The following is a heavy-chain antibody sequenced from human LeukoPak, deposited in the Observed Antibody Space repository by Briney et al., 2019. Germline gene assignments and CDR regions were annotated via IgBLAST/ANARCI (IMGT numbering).Heavy chain of an antibody. V-gene: IGHV1-2*02. Sequence: ASVKVSCKASGGTFSSYAISWVRQAPGQGLEWMGWINPHSGDTNYAQKFQGRVTMTRDTSISTAYMELSRLRSDDTAVYYCARATGDVSLLEDYWGQGTLVTVSS. CDR2: INPHSGDT. CDR3: ARATGDVSLLEDY. J-gene: IGHJ4*02. CDR1: GGTFSSYA. D-gene: IGHD3-16*01.